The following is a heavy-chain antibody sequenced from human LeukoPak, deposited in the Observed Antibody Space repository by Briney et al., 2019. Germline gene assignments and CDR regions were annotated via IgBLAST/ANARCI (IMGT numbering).Heavy chain of an antibody. CDR2: IYYSGTT. Sequence: SETLSLTCTVSGDSISSSTYSWGWIRQTPGKGLEWIASIYYSGTTYYSPSLRSRATISVDTSKNQFSLILSSVTAADTAVYYCARFLPKRSYFDYWGQGTLVTVSS. CDR1: GDSISSSTYS. J-gene: IGHJ4*02. CDR3: ARFLPKRSYFDY. V-gene: IGHV4-39*07.